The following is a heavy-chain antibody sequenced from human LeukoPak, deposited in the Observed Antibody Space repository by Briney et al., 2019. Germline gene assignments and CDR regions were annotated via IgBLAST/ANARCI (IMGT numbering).Heavy chain of an antibody. CDR1: DGSFSDYN. V-gene: IGHV4-34*01. D-gene: IGHD2-21*02. CDR3: ARATCGGDCYLNWFDP. Sequence: SETLSLTCAVYDGSFSDYNWSWIRQPSDKGLEWIGEINHSGRTNYNPSLKSRVTISVDTSKNQFSLKLNSVTAADTGVYYCARATCGGDCYLNWFDPWGQGTLVTVSS. J-gene: IGHJ5*02. CDR2: INHSGRT.